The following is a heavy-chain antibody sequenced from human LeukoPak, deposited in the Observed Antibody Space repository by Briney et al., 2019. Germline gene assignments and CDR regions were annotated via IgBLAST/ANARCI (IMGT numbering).Heavy chain of an antibody. CDR1: GFSISNYG. V-gene: IGHV3-48*02. CDR2: IRSDSSIK. Sequence: GGSLRLSCAGSGFSISNYGMNWVRQAPGKGLEWLSYIRSDSSIKYYADSVEGRFTISGDHAQNPLYLQMNSLRDEDSCVSFCATDYSRWHGDFDGWGNGTIVTVSS. CDR3: ATDYSRWHGDFDG. D-gene: IGHD4-23*01. J-gene: IGHJ3*01.